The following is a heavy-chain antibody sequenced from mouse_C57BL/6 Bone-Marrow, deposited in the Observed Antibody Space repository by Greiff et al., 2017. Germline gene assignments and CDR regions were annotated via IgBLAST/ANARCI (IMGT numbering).Heavy chain of an antibody. CDR3: AYDYEAWFAY. Sequence: VQLQQPGAELVKPGASVKLSCKASGYTFTSYWMHWVKQRPGQGLEWIGMIHPNSGSTNYNEKFKSKATLTVVKSSSTAYMQLSSLTSEDSAVYYCAYDYEAWFAYWGQGTLVTVSA. CDR2: IHPNSGST. J-gene: IGHJ3*01. V-gene: IGHV1-64*01. D-gene: IGHD2-4*01. CDR1: GYTFTSYW.